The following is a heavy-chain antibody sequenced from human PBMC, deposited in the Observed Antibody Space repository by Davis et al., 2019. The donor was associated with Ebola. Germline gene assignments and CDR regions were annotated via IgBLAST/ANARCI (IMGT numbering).Heavy chain of an antibody. Sequence: PGGSLRLSCAASGFTVSSYWMSWVRQAPGKGLEWVANIKQDGSEKYYVDSVKGRFTISRDNAKNSLYLQMNSLRAEDTAVYYCARLPPRGDLDYFDYWGQGTLVTVSS. J-gene: IGHJ4*02. CDR2: IKQDGSEK. CDR3: ARLPPRGDLDYFDY. CDR1: GFTVSSYW. D-gene: IGHD2-21*02. V-gene: IGHV3-7*01.